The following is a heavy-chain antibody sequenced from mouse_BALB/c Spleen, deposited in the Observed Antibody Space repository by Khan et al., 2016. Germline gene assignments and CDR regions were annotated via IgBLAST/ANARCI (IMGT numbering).Heavy chain of an antibody. CDR2: INSNGGIT. CDR1: GFTFSTYG. Sequence: EVELVESGGGLVQPGGSLKLSCAASGFTFSTYGLCWVLPPPYNILYLVSTINSNGGITYYPHIVKGRFTISRDNAKNTLYLQMRRLKSEDTAMYYCARENYRYYFDYWGQGTTLTVSS. CDR3: ARENYRYYFDY. D-gene: IGHD2-14*01. J-gene: IGHJ2*01. V-gene: IGHV5-6-3*01.